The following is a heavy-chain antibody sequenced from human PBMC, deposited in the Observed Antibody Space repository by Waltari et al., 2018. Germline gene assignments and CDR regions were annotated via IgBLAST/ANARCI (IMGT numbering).Heavy chain of an antibody. V-gene: IGHV3-21*01. Sequence: EVQLVESGGGLVKPGGSLRLSCAASGFTFSSYSMNWVRQAPGKGLEWVSSISSSSSYIYYADSVKGRFTISRDNAKNSLYLQMNSLRAEDTAVYYFARDFVDFWSDEDAFDIWGQGTMATVSS. D-gene: IGHD3-3*01. CDR2: ISSSSSYI. J-gene: IGHJ3*02. CDR3: ARDFVDFWSDEDAFDI. CDR1: GFTFSSYS.